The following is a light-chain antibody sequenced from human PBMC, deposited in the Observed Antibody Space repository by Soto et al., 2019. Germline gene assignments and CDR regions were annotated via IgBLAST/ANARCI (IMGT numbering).Light chain of an antibody. V-gene: IGKV3-20*01. CDR3: QKYGGSPWT. CDR2: AAS. CDR1: QSVNSNY. Sequence: ELVLTQSPGTLSLSPGERATLSCRCSQSVNSNYLAWYQQKTGQAPRLLIYAASSRAAGLPGRFSGSGSETDLNLTISRLEPEDFAVYYCQKYGGSPWTCGQGTKVDIK. J-gene: IGKJ1*01.